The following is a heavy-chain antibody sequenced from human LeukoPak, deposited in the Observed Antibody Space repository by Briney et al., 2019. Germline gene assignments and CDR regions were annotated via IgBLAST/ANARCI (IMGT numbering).Heavy chain of an antibody. CDR3: ARRECSGGSCYPFDY. V-gene: IGHV4-39*01. D-gene: IGHD2-15*01. Sequence: SETLSLTCTVSGGSIRGSSSCWGWIRQPPGKGRAWIGCIYYRGSTYYNPSLKTRVPISVDTSKNQCSLKLSSVTAADTAVYYCARRECSGGSCYPFDYWGEGTLVTVSS. J-gene: IGHJ4*02. CDR2: IYYRGST. CDR1: GGSIRGSSSC.